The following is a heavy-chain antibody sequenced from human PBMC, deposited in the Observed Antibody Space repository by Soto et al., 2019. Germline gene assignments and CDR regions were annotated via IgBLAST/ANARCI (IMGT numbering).Heavy chain of an antibody. J-gene: IGHJ3*02. D-gene: IGHD3-9*01. CDR2: MNPNSGNT. CDR1: GYTFTSYD. V-gene: IGHV1-8*01. Sequence: ASVKVSCKASGYTFTSYDINWVRQATGQGLEWMGWMNPNSGNTGYAQKFQGRVTMTRNTSISTAYMELSSLRSEDTAVYYCARGGVVYDILTGYHAFDIWGQGTMVTVSS. CDR3: ARGGVVYDILTGYHAFDI.